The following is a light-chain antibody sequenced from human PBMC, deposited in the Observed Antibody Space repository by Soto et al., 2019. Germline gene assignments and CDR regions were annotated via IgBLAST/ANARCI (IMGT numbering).Light chain of an antibody. CDR3: LLSYRGAGEV. J-gene: IGLJ2*01. CDR2: DTS. V-gene: IGLV7-46*01. Sequence: QTVVTQEPSLTVSPGGTVTLTCGSSPGAVTSGHYPYWFQQKPGQAPRTLIYDTSNKHSWTPARFSGSLLGGKATLTLSGAQPEDEADYYCLLSYRGAGEVFGGGTQLTVL. CDR1: PGAVTSGHY.